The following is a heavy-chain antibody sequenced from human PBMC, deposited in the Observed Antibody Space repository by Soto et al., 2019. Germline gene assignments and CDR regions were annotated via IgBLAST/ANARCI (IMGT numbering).Heavy chain of an antibody. CDR3: ARDRSGYDPLHYYYYYYGMDV. V-gene: IGHV3-7*03. D-gene: IGHD5-12*01. Sequence: GGSLRLSCAASGFTFSSYWMSWVRQAPGKGLEWVANIKQDGSEKYYVDSVKGRFTISRDNAKNSLYLQMNSLRAEDTAVYYCARDRSGYDPLHYYYYYYGMDVWGQRTTVTVSS. CDR2: IKQDGSEK. CDR1: GFTFSSYW. J-gene: IGHJ6*02.